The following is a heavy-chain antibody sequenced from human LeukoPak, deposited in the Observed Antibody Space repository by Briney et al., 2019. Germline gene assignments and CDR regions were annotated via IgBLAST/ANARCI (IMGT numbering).Heavy chain of an antibody. V-gene: IGHV3-48*04. Sequence: PGGSLRLSCAASGFTFSSYTMNWVRQAPGKGLEWVSYISSSSSTIYYADSVKGRFTISRDNAKNSLYLQMNSLRAEDTAVYYCARGGGYYESSSYSAYWGQGTLVTVSS. CDR3: ARGGGYYESSSYSAY. J-gene: IGHJ4*02. CDR1: GFTFSSYT. D-gene: IGHD3-22*01. CDR2: ISSSSSTI.